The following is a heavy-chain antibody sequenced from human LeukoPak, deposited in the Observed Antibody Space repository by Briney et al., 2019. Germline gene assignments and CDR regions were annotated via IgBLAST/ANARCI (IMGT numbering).Heavy chain of an antibody. V-gene: IGHV4-59*01. D-gene: IGHD6-13*01. Sequence: SETLSLTCTVSGGSFSSYYWSWIRQPPGKGLEWIGYIYYSGTTNYNPSLKSRVTISLDTSKNQFSLKLSSVTAADTAVYYCARGVYIAAAQYGYWGQGTLVTVSS. CDR3: ARGVYIAAAQYGY. J-gene: IGHJ4*02. CDR1: GGSFSSYY. CDR2: IYYSGTT.